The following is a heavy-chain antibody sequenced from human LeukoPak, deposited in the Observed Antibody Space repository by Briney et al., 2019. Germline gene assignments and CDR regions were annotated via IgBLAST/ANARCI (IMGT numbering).Heavy chain of an antibody. J-gene: IGHJ6*03. V-gene: IGHV4-34*01. Sequence: PSETLSLTCAVCGGSFSGYYWSWIRQPPGKGLEWIGEINHSGSTNYNPSLKSRVTISVDTSKNQFSLKLSSVTAADTAVYYCARGLRAYYYYYMDVWGKGTTVTVSS. CDR3: ARGLRAYYYYYMDV. D-gene: IGHD3-16*01. CDR1: GGSFSGYY. CDR2: INHSGST.